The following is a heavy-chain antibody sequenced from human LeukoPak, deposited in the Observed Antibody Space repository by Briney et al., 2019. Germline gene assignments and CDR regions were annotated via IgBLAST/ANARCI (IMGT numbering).Heavy chain of an antibody. CDR1: GFTVSSTY. J-gene: IGHJ4*02. D-gene: IGHD5-18*01. Sequence: GGSLRLSCAASGFTVSSTYMSWVRQAPGKGLEWVSIIYSGGSTYYADSVKGRFTISRDNSKNTPYLQMNSLRAEDTAVYYCARGGRRGYSYAYWGQGTLVTVSS. V-gene: IGHV3-53*01. CDR3: ARGGRRGYSYAY. CDR2: IYSGGST.